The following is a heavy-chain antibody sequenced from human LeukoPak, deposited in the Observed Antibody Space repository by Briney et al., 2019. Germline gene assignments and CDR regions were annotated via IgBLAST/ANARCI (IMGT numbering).Heavy chain of an antibody. V-gene: IGHV4-38-2*02. CDR2: IYHSGST. D-gene: IGHD6-19*01. J-gene: IGHJ4*02. CDR1: GYSISSGYY. CDR3: ASASDSYSSGQGY. Sequence: SETLSLTCTVSGYSISSGYYWGWIRQPPGKGLEWIGSIYHSGSTYYNPSLKSRVTISVDTSKNQFSLKLSSVTAADTAVYYCASASDSYSSGQGYWGQGTLVTVSS.